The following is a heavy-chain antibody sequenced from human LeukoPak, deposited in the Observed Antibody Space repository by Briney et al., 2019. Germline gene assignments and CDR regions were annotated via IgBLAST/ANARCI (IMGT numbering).Heavy chain of an antibody. CDR3: AREKVTTDNYYYMDV. J-gene: IGHJ6*03. D-gene: IGHD4-11*01. V-gene: IGHV3-23*01. CDR2: IFPSSVEI. Sequence: PGGSLRLSCAASGFTFSDFPMIWVRQAPGKGLEWVSTIFPSSVEIHYADSVKGRFTISRDNSRSTLSLQMDSLRAEDTALYYCAREKVTTDNYYYMDVWGKGTTVTVSS. CDR1: GFTFSDFP.